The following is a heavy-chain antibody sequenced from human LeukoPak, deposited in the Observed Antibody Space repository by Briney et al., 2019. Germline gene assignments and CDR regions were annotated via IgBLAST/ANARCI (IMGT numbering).Heavy chain of an antibody. V-gene: IGHV3-7*01. CDR2: IKQDGSEK. D-gene: IGHD1-26*01. CDR1: GFTFSSHS. CDR3: ARCSGSYFSLARYFDY. Sequence: GGSLRLSCAASGFTFSSHSMNWVRQAPGKGLEWVANIKQDGSEKYYVDSVKGRFTISRDNAKNSLYLQMNSLRAEDTAVYYCARCSGSYFSLARYFDYWGQGTLVTVSS. J-gene: IGHJ4*02.